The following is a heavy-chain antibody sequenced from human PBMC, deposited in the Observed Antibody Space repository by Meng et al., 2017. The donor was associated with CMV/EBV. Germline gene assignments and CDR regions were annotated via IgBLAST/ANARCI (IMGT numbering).Heavy chain of an antibody. J-gene: IGHJ6*02. D-gene: IGHD1-26*01. CDR2: ISPDGSST. CDR1: GFIFTNYW. CDR3: AKGSGSGSYNEDYYGMDV. Sequence: GESLKISCAASGFIFTNYWMHWVRQAPGKGLVWVSRISPDGSSTDYADAVKGRFTTSRDKAKSTVFLQMNSLRAEDTAVYYCAKGSGSGSYNEDYYGMDVWGQGTTVTVSS. V-gene: IGHV3-74*01.